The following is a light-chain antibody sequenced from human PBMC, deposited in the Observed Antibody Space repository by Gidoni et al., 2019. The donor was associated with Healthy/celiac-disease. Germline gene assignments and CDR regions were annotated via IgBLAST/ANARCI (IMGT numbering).Light chain of an antibody. J-gene: IGKJ2*01. CDR3: QQLNSYHT. CDR2: AAP. CDR1: QGISSY. Sequence: DIQHPQSPSSLPAPVGDRVTITCRANQGISSYLALYQQKPGKAPKLLIYAAPTLQSGVPSRFSGSGSRTEFTLTISSLQPEDFATYYCQQLNSYHTFGQGTKLEIK. V-gene: IGKV1-9*01.